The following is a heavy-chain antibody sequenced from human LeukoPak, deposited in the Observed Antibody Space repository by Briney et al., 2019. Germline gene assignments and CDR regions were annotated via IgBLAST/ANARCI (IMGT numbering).Heavy chain of an antibody. J-gene: IGHJ4*02. D-gene: IGHD6-13*01. CDR1: GFTFSSYA. Sequence: GRPLRLSCAASGFTFSSYAMHWVRQAPGKGLEWVAVISYDGSNKYYADSVKGRFTISRDNSKNTLYLQMNSLRAEDTAVYYCATLGGMAAGTNTDYWGQGTLVTVSS. CDR2: ISYDGSNK. CDR3: ATLGGMAAGTNTDY. V-gene: IGHV3-30-3*01.